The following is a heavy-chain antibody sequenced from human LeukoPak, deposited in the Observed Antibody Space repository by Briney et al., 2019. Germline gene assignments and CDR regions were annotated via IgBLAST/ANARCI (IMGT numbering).Heavy chain of an antibody. D-gene: IGHD3-10*01. J-gene: IGHJ5*02. CDR1: GGSFSGYY. V-gene: IGHV4-34*01. CDR3: ARAIWFGDLNWFDP. Sequence: SETLSLTCAVYGGSFSGYYWSWIRQPPGKGLEWIGEINHSGSTNYNPSLKSRVTISVDTSKNQFSLKLSSVTAADTAVYYCARAIWFGDLNWFDPWGQGTLVTVSS. CDR2: INHSGST.